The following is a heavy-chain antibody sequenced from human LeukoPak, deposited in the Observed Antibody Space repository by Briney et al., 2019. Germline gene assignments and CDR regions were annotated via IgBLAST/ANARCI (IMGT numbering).Heavy chain of an antibody. CDR3: ARAGGTYGHYRGYWYFDL. CDR2: IYTSGST. Sequence: SETLSLTCTVSGGSISSYYWSWIRHPAGKGLEWIGRIYTSGSTNYNPSLKSRVTMSVDTSKNQFSLKLSSVTAADTAVYYCARAGGTYGHYRGYWYFDLWGRGTLVTVSS. J-gene: IGHJ2*01. D-gene: IGHD4-17*01. V-gene: IGHV4-4*07. CDR1: GGSISSYY.